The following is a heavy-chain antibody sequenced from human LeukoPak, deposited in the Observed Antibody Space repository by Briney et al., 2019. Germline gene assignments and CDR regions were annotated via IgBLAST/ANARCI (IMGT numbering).Heavy chain of an antibody. CDR1: GASISSHY. D-gene: IGHD2/OR15-2a*01. Sequence: SETLSLTCTVSGASISSHYWSRIPQSPTKGLEWIGYVRHSDNANYNPSLKGRVAISVDTVRKQVSLKLTSMTAADTAVYYCARGSTRADDYWGQGILVTVSS. V-gene: IGHV4-59*11. J-gene: IGHJ4*02. CDR2: VRHSDNA. CDR3: ARGSTRADDY.